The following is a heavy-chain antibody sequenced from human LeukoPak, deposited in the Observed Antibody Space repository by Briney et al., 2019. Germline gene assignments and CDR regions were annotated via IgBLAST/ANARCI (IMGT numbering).Heavy chain of an antibody. CDR1: GGSFSGYY. Sequence: SETLSLTCAVYGGSFSGYYWSWIRQPPGKGLEWIGEVNHSGSTNYNPSLKSRVTISVDTSKNQFSLKLSSVTAEDTAVYYCAREAEYSSSYYFDYWGQGTLVTVSS. J-gene: IGHJ4*02. D-gene: IGHD6-6*01. CDR2: VNHSGST. CDR3: AREAEYSSSYYFDY. V-gene: IGHV4-34*01.